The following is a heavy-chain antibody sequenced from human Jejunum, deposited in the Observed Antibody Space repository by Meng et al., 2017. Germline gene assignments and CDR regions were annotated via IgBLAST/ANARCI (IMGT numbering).Heavy chain of an antibody. CDR2: IVNSGIDT. CDR3: AKGTRTSCTNVVCYPFAL. CDR1: GFTFSNYA. V-gene: IGHV3-23*01. J-gene: IGHJ4*02. Sequence: GGSLRLSCAASGFTFSNYAINWVRQAPGKELEWVSSIVNSGIDTYYADSVRGRFTISRDNSKNTLYLQMNSLRAEDTAVYYCAKGTRTSCTNVVCYPFALWGQGTLVTVSS. D-gene: IGHD2-8*01.